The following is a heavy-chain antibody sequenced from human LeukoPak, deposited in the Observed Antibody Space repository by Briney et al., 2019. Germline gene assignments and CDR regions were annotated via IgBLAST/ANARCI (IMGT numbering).Heavy chain of an antibody. J-gene: IGHJ4*02. V-gene: IGHV3-7*03. CDR3: ARDQYDTWSRRGNFDS. CDR2: IKLDGSEK. CDR1: GFTFGKYW. Sequence: GGSLRLSCVASGFTFGKYWMSWVRQAPGKGLEWVANIKLDGSEKNYVDSVKGRFTISRDNTKNSLYLQMNSLRVEDTAVFYCARDQYDTWSRRGNFDSWGQGTLVTVSS. D-gene: IGHD3-3*01.